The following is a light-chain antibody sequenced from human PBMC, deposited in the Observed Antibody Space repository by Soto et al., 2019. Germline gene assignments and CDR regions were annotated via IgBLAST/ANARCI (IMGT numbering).Light chain of an antibody. CDR2: DAS. J-gene: IGKJ1*01. CDR3: QQYNNRPPA. CDR1: QSVTTN. V-gene: IGKV3-15*01. Sequence: FVMTPSPSSLSVCPGERAALSWMASQSVTTNFSWYQQKPGQAPILLIYDASTRATGVPARFSGSGSGTEFTLTITSLQYEDFAVYYCQQYNNRPPAFGQGTNVDIK.